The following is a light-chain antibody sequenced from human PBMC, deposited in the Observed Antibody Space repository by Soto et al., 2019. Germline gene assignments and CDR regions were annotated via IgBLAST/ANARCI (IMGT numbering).Light chain of an antibody. CDR1: SSDVGAYDY. CDR2: EIN. Sequence: QSALTQPPSASGSPGQSVTISCTGTSSDVGAYDYVSWYQQHPGKAPKLMIYEINKRPSGVPDRFSGSKSGNTASLTVSGLQSEDEADYYCSPFAGSNNFPYVFGTGTKVTVL. CDR3: SPFAGSNNFPYV. V-gene: IGLV2-8*01. J-gene: IGLJ1*01.